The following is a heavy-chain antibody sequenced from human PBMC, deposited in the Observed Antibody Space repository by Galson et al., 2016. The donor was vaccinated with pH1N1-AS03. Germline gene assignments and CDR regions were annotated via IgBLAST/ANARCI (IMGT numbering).Heavy chain of an antibody. J-gene: IGHJ5*02. V-gene: IGHV3-30*02. D-gene: IGHD2-2*01. CDR2: IRYDGSNK. Sequence: SLRLSCAGSGFSFSTFGMYWVRQAPGRGLEWVASIRYDGSNKYYLDSVKGRFTISRDNSQDTLYLQMNSLRADDTAVYYCAKDRVSSTSYRFDPWGQGTLVIVSS. CDR1: GFSFSTFG. CDR3: AKDRVSSTSYRFDP.